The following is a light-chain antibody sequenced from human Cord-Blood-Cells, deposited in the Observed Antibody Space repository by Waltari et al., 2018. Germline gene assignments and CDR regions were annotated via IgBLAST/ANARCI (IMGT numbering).Light chain of an antibody. V-gene: IGLV3-19*01. Sequence: SYELTQDPAVSVALVQTVRITCQGLSLKRYYSSWYQQKPGQAPVLVIYGKNNRPSGIPDRFSGSSSGNTASLTITGAQAEDEADYYCNSRDSSGNHVVFGGGTKLTVL. CDR1: SLKRYY. J-gene: IGLJ2*01. CDR2: GKN. CDR3: NSRDSSGNHVV.